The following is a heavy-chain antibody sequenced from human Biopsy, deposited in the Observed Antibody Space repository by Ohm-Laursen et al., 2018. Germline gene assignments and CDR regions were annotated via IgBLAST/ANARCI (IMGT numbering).Heavy chain of an antibody. CDR2: ISGSGAST. Sequence: SLRLSCAASGFTFSSYAVSWVRQAPGKGLEWVSVISGSGASTDSADSVKGRFTTSRDNSKNTLYLQMNSLRAEDTVVYYCARRGWGSGSSPFDYWGQGTLVTVSS. CDR3: ARRGWGSGSSPFDY. V-gene: IGHV3-23*01. CDR1: GFTFSSYA. J-gene: IGHJ4*02. D-gene: IGHD3-10*01.